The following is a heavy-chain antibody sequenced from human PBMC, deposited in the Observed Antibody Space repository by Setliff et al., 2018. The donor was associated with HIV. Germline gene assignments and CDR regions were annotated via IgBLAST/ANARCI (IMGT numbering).Heavy chain of an antibody. CDR1: GFTFSTSS. CDR3: ARDRRRYDIVNLHYMDV. J-gene: IGHJ6*03. CDR2: INNSSNYI. D-gene: IGHD2-15*01. V-gene: IGHV3-21*01. Sequence: GGSLRLSCAASGFTFSTSSMNWVRQAPGKGLEWLSSINNSSNYIYYADSVKGRFTISRDNAKNSLYLQMNSLRAEDTAMYYCARDRRRYDIVNLHYMDVWGKGTTVTVSS.